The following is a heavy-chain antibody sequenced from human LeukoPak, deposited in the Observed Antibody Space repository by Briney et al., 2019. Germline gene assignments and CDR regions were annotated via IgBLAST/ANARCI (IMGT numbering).Heavy chain of an antibody. J-gene: IGHJ4*02. CDR3: ARDLRYSSGWYIYFDY. V-gene: IGHV4-39*07. CDR1: GSSISSSSYY. Sequence: SETLSLTCTVSGSSISSSSYYWGWIRQPPGKGLEWIGSIYYSGSTYYNPSLKSRVTISVDTAKNQFSLKLSSVTAADTAVYYCARDLRYSSGWYIYFDYWGQGTLVTVSS. CDR2: IYYSGST. D-gene: IGHD6-19*01.